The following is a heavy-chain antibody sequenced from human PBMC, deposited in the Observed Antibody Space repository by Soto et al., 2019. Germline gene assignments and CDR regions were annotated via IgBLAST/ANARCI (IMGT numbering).Heavy chain of an antibody. J-gene: IGHJ4*02. CDR3: TRQNGDFFEY. D-gene: IGHD4-17*01. CDR2: IRTKANRYAT. CDR1: GFTFNGPA. V-gene: IGHV3-73*01. Sequence: SLRLSCATSGFTFNGPAMYWVRQASGKGLEWVGHIRTKANRYATVYAASVKGRFTISRDDSKNTAYLQVNSLKTEDTAVYYCTRQNGDFFEYWGQGALVTVSS.